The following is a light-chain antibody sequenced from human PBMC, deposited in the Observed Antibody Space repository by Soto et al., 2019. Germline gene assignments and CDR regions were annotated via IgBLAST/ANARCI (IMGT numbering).Light chain of an antibody. CDR2: GAS. CDR3: QQYNSCLWT. J-gene: IGKJ1*01. V-gene: IGKV3-15*01. CDR1: QSVSSN. Sequence: EIVMTQSPATLSVSPGERATLSCRASQSVSSNLAWYQQKPGQAPRLLIYGASTRATGIPARFSGSGSGTEFTLTISSLQSEDFAVYYCQQYNSCLWTFGQGTKVDIK.